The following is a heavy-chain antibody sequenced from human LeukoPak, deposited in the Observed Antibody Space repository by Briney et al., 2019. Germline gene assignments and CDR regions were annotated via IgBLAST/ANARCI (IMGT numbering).Heavy chain of an antibody. V-gene: IGHV4-4*07. J-gene: IGHJ5*02. Sequence: SETLSLTCTVSGGSISSYYWSWIRQPAGKGLEWIGRIYTSGSTNYNPSLKSRVTMSVDTSKNQFSLKLSSVTAADTVVYYCARTPGGVGHYWFDPWGQGTLVTVSS. CDR3: ARTPGGVGHYWFDP. D-gene: IGHD1-26*01. CDR2: IYTSGST. CDR1: GGSISSYY.